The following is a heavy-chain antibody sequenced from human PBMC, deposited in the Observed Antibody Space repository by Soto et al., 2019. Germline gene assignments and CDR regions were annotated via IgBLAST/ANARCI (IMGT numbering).Heavy chain of an antibody. CDR3: AREDIVVVPAALPLRYYYYYGMDV. CDR2: IIPILGIA. V-gene: IGHV1-69*04. D-gene: IGHD2-2*01. Sequence: SVKVSCKASGGTFSSYTISWVRQAPGQGLEWMGRIIPILGIANYAQKFQGRVTITADKSTSTAYMELSSLRSEDTAVYYCAREDIVVVPAALPLRYYYYYGMDVWGQGTTVTVSS. CDR1: GGTFSSYT. J-gene: IGHJ6*02.